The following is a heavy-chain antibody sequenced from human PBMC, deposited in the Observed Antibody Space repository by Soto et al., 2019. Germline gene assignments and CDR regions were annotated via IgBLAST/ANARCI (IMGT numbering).Heavy chain of an antibody. J-gene: IGHJ4*02. CDR2: ISGSSSAI. CDR3: ARDQGSG. CDR1: GFSFNGFS. Sequence: GGSLRLSCVTSGFSFNGFSMNWVRQAPGKGLEWISYISGSSSAIYYADSVKGRFTISRDNAKNSLYLQMNSLRDDDTAVYYCARDQGSGWGQGALVTVS. D-gene: IGHD6-19*01. V-gene: IGHV3-48*02.